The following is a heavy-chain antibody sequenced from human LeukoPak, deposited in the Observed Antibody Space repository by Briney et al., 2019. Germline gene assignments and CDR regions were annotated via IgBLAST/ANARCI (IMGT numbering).Heavy chain of an antibody. CDR3: ARDTVLYGMDV. Sequence: PSRTLSLTCAVSGGSISSGGYSWSWIRQPPGKGLEWIGYIYHSGSTYYNPSLKSRVTISVDRSKNQFSLKLSSVTAADTAVYYCARDTVLYGMDVWGQGTTVTVSS. CDR2: IYHSGST. D-gene: IGHD4-17*01. J-gene: IGHJ6*02. V-gene: IGHV4-30-2*01. CDR1: GGSISSGGYS.